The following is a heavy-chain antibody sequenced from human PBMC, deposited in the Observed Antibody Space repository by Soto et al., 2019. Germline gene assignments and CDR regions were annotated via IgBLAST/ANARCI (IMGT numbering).Heavy chain of an antibody. Sequence: GGSLRLSCAASGFTFSSYAMSWVRQAPGKGLEWVSAISGSGGSTYYADSVKGRFTISRDNSKNTLYLQMNSLSAEDTAVYYCAKDPHGTTVVLPWGQGTLVTVSS. D-gene: IGHD4-17*01. CDR2: ISGSGGST. CDR3: AKDPHGTTVVLP. V-gene: IGHV3-23*01. J-gene: IGHJ5*02. CDR1: GFTFSSYA.